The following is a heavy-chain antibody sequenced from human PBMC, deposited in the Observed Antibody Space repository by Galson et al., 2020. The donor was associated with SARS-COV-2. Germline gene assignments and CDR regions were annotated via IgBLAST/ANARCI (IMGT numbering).Heavy chain of an antibody. V-gene: IGHV4-59*08. CDR1: GASINNYY. J-gene: IGHJ4*02. D-gene: IGHD3-3*01. Sequence: SETLSLTCTVSGASINNYYWSWIRLSPGKRLEWIGFVRYNGRTNFNPSLKSRVTISVDTSKTQFSLRLSSVTAADTARYYCARHKDFWGDYYFDNWGQGTPVAVSS. CDR3: ARHKDFWGDYYFDN. CDR2: VRYNGRT.